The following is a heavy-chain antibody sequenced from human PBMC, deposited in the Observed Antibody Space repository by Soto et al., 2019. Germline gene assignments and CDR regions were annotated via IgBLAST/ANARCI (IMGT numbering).Heavy chain of an antibody. Sequence: GGSLRLSCAASGFTFSSYGMHWVRQAPGKGLEWVAVISYDGSNKYYADSVKGRFTISRDNSKNTLYLQMNSLRAEDTAVYYWEKVRRDGASFNYWGQEPRFTVSS. J-gene: IGHJ4*02. CDR2: ISYDGSNK. D-gene: IGHD2-8*01. CDR3: EKVRRDGASFNY. CDR1: GFTFSSYG. V-gene: IGHV3-30*03.